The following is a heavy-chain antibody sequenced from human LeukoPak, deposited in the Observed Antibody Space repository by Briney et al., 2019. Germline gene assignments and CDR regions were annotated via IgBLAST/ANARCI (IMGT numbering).Heavy chain of an antibody. V-gene: IGHV1-69*04. Sequence: SVKVSCKASGGTFSSYAISWVRQAPGQGLEWMGRIIPILGIANYAQKFQGRVTITADKSTSTAYMELSSLRSEDTAVYYCARGLVNSSWYYDYWGQGILVTVSS. CDR3: ARGLVNSSWYYDY. J-gene: IGHJ4*02. D-gene: IGHD6-13*01. CDR1: GGTFSSYA. CDR2: IIPILGIA.